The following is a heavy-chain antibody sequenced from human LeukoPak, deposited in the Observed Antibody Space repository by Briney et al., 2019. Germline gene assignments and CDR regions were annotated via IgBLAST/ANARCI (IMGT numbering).Heavy chain of an antibody. Sequence: GGSLRLSCAASGFTSSDYGIHWVPQAPGQGLEWVALIWYDGSKKYYADSVKGRFTISRDNTKNTLYLQLNSLRADDTAVYYCARAHSSSSTFDLWGQGTLVTVSS. V-gene: IGHV3-33*01. CDR2: IWYDGSKK. D-gene: IGHD6-6*01. J-gene: IGHJ4*02. CDR3: ARAHSSSSTFDL. CDR1: GFTSSDYG.